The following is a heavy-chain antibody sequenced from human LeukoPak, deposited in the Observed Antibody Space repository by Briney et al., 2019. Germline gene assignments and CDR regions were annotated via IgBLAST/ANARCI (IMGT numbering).Heavy chain of an antibody. CDR2: IYTSGST. Sequence: SETLSLTCTVSGCSISSYYWSWIRQPAGRGLEWIGRIYTSGSTNYNPSLKSRVTMSVDTSKNQFSLKLSSVTAADTAVYYCARDLAGSIAAQSNWFDPWGQGTLVTVSS. J-gene: IGHJ5*02. CDR3: ARDLAGSIAAQSNWFDP. CDR1: GCSISSYY. D-gene: IGHD6-6*01. V-gene: IGHV4-4*07.